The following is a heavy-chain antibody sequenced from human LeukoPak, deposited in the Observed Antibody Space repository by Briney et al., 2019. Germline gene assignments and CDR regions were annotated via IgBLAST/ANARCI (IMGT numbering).Heavy chain of an antibody. CDR2: IIPILGIA. J-gene: IGHJ6*02. Sequence: ASVKFSCKASGYTFTGYYMHWVRQAPGQGLEWMGRIIPILGIANYAQKFQGRVTITADKSTSTAYMELSSLRSEDTAVYYCARKVPAAQSMDVWGQGTTVTVSS. V-gene: IGHV1-69*02. D-gene: IGHD2-2*01. CDR1: GYTFTGYY. CDR3: ARKVPAAQSMDV.